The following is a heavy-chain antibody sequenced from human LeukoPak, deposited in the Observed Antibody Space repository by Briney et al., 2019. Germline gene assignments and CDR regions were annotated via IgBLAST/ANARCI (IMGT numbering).Heavy chain of an antibody. D-gene: IGHD1-26*01. CDR2: IIPIFGTA. CDR1: GGTFSNYA. V-gene: IGHV1-69*06. Sequence: SVKVSCKASGGTFSNYAISWVRQAPGQGLEWMGGIIPIFGTANYAQKFQGRVTITADKSTSTAYMELSSLRSEDTAVYYCARVTGSYYQGAFDIWGQGTMVTVSS. CDR3: ARVTGSYYQGAFDI. J-gene: IGHJ3*02.